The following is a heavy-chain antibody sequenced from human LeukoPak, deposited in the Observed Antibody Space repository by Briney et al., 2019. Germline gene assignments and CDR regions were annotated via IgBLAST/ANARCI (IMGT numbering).Heavy chain of an antibody. CDR2: ISSSGSTI. CDR3: ARVYSSGWYALDY. D-gene: IGHD6-19*01. J-gene: IGHJ4*02. CDR1: GFTFSDYY. Sequence: GGSLRLSCAASGFTFSDYYMSWIRQAPGKGLEWGSYISSSGSTIYYADSVKGRFTISRDNAKNSMYLQMDSLRAEDTAVYYCARVYSSGWYALDYWGQGTLVTVSS. V-gene: IGHV3-11*01.